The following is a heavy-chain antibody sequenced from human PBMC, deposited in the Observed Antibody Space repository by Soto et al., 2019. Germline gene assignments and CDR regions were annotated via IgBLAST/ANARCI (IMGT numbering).Heavy chain of an antibody. CDR3: VKRASTTLKYFDY. Sequence: EVQLLESGGGLVQPGGSLRLSCAASGFTFSTYAMSWVRQAPGKGLEWVSTIGGSGSTYYTDSVKGRFTISRDNSKNTVYLQMNSLRAEDTAVYYCVKRASTTLKYFDYWGQGTLVTVSA. V-gene: IGHV3-23*01. CDR2: IGGSGST. J-gene: IGHJ4*02. D-gene: IGHD6-6*01. CDR1: GFTFSTYA.